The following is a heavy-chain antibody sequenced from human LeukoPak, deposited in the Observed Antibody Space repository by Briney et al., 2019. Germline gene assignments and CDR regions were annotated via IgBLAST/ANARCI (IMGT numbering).Heavy chain of an antibody. CDR2: ISAYNGNT. D-gene: IGHD3-22*01. CDR3: ARDGSSTYYYDSSGYAPFDY. V-gene: IGHV1-18*01. CDR1: GYTFTSYG. J-gene: IGHJ4*02. Sequence: ASVKVSCKASGYTFTSYGISWVRQAPGQGLEWMGWISAYNGNTNYAQKLQGRVTMTTDTSTSTAYMELRSLRSDDTAVYYCARDGSSTYYYDSSGYAPFDYWGQGTLVTVSS.